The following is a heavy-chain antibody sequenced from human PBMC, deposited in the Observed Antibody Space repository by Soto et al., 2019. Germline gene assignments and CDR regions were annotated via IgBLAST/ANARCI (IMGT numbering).Heavy chain of an antibody. D-gene: IGHD3-22*01. V-gene: IGHV4-34*01. CDR2: INHSGST. Sequence: SETLSLTCAVYGGSFSGYYWSWIRQPPGKGLEWIGEINHSGSTNYNPSLKSRATISVDTSKNQFSLKLSSVTAADTAVYYCARAVRPKDYYDSSGYNDYWGQGTLVTVSS. J-gene: IGHJ4*02. CDR1: GGSFSGYY. CDR3: ARAVRPKDYYDSSGYNDY.